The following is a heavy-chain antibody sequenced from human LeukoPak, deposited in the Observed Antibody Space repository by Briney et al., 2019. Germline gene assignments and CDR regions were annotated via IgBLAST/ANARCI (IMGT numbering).Heavy chain of an antibody. CDR2: LYYSGNT. D-gene: IGHD6-6*01. CDR1: GGSMSSSSYY. J-gene: IGHJ4*02. Sequence: PSETLSLTCTVFGGSMSSSSYYWGWIRQPPGKGLEWIVSLYYSGNTYYNPSLKSRVTISVDTSKSQFSLKLSSVTAADTAVYYCARSRIAARPDEFDYWGQGTLVTVSS. V-gene: IGHV4-39*01. CDR3: ARSRIAARPDEFDY.